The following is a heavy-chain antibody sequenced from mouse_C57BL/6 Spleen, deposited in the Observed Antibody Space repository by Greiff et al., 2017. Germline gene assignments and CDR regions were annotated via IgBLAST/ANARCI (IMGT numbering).Heavy chain of an antibody. CDR1: GYAFSSYW. CDR2: IYPGDGDT. CDR3: AREDYSNYGGVYY. V-gene: IGHV1-80*01. D-gene: IGHD2-5*01. J-gene: IGHJ4*01. Sequence: QVQLQQSGAELVKPGASVKISCKASGYAFSSYWMNWVKQRPGKGLEWIGQIYPGDGDTNYNGKFKGKATLTADKTSRTAYMQLSRLTSEDSAVYFCAREDYSNYGGVYYWGQGTSVTVAS.